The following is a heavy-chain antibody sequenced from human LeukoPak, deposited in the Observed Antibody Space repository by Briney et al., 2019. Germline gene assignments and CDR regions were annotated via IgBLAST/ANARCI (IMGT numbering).Heavy chain of an antibody. CDR3: APIRDNSAGQKRFAP. V-gene: IGHV3-7*01. CDR1: GFTFSTYW. D-gene: IGHD1-26*01. Sequence: GGSLRLSCAASGFTFSTYWMNWYRQAPGKGLEWVGNINQDASEINYVDSVRGRFTISRDNAKNSLHLQMNSLRAEDTAGYYGAPIRDNSAGQKRFAPWGREPLVTAPS. J-gene: IGHJ5*02. CDR2: INQDASEI.